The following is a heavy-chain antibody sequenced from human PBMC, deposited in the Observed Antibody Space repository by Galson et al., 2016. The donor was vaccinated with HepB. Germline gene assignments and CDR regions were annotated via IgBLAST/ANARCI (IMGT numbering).Heavy chain of an antibody. CDR1: DASISSSNW. Sequence: SETLSLTCAVSDASISSSNWWTWVRQPPGKGLEWIGEIYRNVNTNLNPSLKSRVTISLDKSKNHFSLNLSSVTAADTAVYYCTRVPNSGSYPYPYAYGMDVGGQGTTVTVSS. J-gene: IGHJ6*02. CDR3: TRVPNSGSYPYPYAYGMDV. V-gene: IGHV4-4*02. CDR2: IYRNVNT. D-gene: IGHD1-26*01.